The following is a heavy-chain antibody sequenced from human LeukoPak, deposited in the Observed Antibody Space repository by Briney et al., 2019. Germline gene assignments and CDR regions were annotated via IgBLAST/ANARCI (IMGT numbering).Heavy chain of an antibody. J-gene: IGHJ3*02. CDR2: ISAYNGNT. V-gene: IGHV1-18*04. CDR3: ARHIVVVTAMDGAFDI. D-gene: IGHD2-21*02. CDR1: GYTFTGHY. Sequence: GASVKVSCKASGYTFTGHYMHWVRQAPGQGLEWMGWISAYNGNTNYAQKLQGRVTMTTDTSTSTAYMELRSLRSDDTAVYYCARHIVVVTAMDGAFDIWGQGTMVTVSS.